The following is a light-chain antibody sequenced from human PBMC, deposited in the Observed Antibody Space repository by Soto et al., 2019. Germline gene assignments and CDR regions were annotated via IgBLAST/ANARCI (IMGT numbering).Light chain of an antibody. Sequence: PGEIVTLSCRASQSVSSSYLTWYQQKPGQAPRLLIYGASTRATGIPARFSGSGSGTDFTLTISSLQPEDFAVYYCQQDYNLPLTFGQGTRLEI. J-gene: IGKJ5*01. CDR1: QSVSSSY. CDR2: GAS. V-gene: IGKV3D-7*01. CDR3: QQDYNLPLT.